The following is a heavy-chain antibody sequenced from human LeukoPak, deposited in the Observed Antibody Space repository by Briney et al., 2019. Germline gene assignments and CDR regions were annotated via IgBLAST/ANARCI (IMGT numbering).Heavy chain of an antibody. J-gene: IGHJ4*02. V-gene: IGHV1-8*01. D-gene: IGHD2-8*01. CDR2: MSPKSGNT. CDR1: RHTFTSHD. CDR3: TRAKDCVDGICYED. Sequence: ASVKVSCKACRHTFTSHDINWVRQATGLGLEWLGWMSPKSGNTGYAQKFQGRVTMTRDTSISTAYMELSSLRFDDTAVYFCTRAKDCVDGICYEDWGQGTLVTVSS.